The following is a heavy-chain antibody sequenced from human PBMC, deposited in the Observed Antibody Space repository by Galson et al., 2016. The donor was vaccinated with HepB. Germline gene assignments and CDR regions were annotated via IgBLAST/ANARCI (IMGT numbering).Heavy chain of an antibody. CDR1: GFVFSNFG. Sequence: SLRLSCAASGFVFSNFGLSWVRQAPGKRLEWVASISTRRTTYYSDSVPGRFNISRDNSNNTLYLQMNGLRAEDTAVYYCAKERLVRRIFDHWGQGTLLTVSS. D-gene: IGHD1-1*01. J-gene: IGHJ4*02. V-gene: IGHV3-23*01. CDR3: AKERLVRRIFDH. CDR2: ISTRRTT.